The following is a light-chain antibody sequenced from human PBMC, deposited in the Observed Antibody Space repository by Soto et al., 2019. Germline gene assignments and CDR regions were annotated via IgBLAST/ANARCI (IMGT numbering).Light chain of an antibody. CDR2: WAS. V-gene: IGKV4-1*01. CDR3: QHFFSPPFP. J-gene: IGKJ2*01. Sequence: DIVMTQSPDSLAVSLGERATINCKSSQSLLANGNNKNCLAWYQHKPGQPPQMLILWASTRESGVPDRFSGSGSGTDFTLTISSLQAEDAAVYYCQHFFSPPFPFSEGTKLEIK. CDR1: QSLLANGNNKNC.